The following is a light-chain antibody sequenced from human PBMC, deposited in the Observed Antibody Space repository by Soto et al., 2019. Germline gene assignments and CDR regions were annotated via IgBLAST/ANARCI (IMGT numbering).Light chain of an antibody. V-gene: IGKV1D-13*01. Sequence: AIQLTQSPSSLSASVGDSVTITCRASQGISSALAWYQQTPGRAPKLLIYDASTLACGVPSRFSGSRSGTDVTLPVSSLETEDFATYYCQPFDDYPFPFGPGTKVDI. J-gene: IGKJ3*01. CDR1: QGISSA. CDR3: QPFDDYPFP. CDR2: DAS.